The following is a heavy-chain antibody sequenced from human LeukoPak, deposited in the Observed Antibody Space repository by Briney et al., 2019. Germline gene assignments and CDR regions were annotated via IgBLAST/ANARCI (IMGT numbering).Heavy chain of an antibody. CDR3: ARDPRDILDY. J-gene: IGHJ4*02. CDR2: ISAYNGNT. CDR1: GYTFTSYD. Sequence: ASVKVSCKASGYTFTSYDINWVRQAPGQGLEWMGWISAYNGNTNYAQKLQGKVTMTTDTSTSTAYMELRSLRSDDTAVYYCARDPRDILDYWGQGTLVTVSS. V-gene: IGHV1-18*04.